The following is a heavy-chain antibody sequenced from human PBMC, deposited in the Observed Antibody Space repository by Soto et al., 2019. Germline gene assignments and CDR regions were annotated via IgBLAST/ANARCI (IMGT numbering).Heavy chain of an antibody. CDR2: IYWHDDK. CDR3: AHRGGATVGLYYFDY. J-gene: IGHJ4*02. V-gene: IGHV2-5*01. Sequence: KSGPYAGEPTQTLTLTCTFSGFSLSTTGVGVSWIRQPPGKALEWLALIYWHDDKRYSPSLRSRLTITKDTSKNQVVLTMTNMDPVDTATYYCAHRGGATVGLYYFDYWGQGALVTVSS. D-gene: IGHD3-16*01. CDR1: GFSLSTTGVG.